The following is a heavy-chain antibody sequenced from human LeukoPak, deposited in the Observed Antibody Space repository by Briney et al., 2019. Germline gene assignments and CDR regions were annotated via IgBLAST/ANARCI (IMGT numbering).Heavy chain of an antibody. CDR2: ITGSVGSS. CDR1: GFTFTNYA. J-gene: IGHJ4*02. CDR3: AKWGDYDILTGYYVPGY. V-gene: IGHV3-23*01. Sequence: QSGTSLRLSCVASGFTFTNYAMSWVRQAPGKGLEWVSAITGSVGSSYYAGSVKGRFTISRDNSKNTLYLQAYSLRAEDTAVYYCAKWGDYDILTGYYVPGYWGQGALVTVSS. D-gene: IGHD3-9*01.